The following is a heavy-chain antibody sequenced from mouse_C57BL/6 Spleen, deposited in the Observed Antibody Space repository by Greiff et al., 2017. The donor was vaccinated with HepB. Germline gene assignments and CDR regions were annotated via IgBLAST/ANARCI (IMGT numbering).Heavy chain of an antibody. J-gene: IGHJ4*01. CDR2: ISSGSSTI. D-gene: IGHD2-5*01. Sequence: EVKLVESGGGLVKPGGSLKLSCAASGFTFSDYGMHWVRQAPEKGLEWVAYISSGSSTIYYADTVKGRFTISRDNAKNTLFLQMTSLRSEDTAMYYCARSYSNHYYAMDYWGQGTSVTVSS. CDR1: GFTFSDYG. CDR3: ARSYSNHYYAMDY. V-gene: IGHV5-17*01.